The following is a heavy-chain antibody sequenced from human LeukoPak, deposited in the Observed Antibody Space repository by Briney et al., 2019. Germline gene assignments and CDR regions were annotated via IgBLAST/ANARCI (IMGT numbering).Heavy chain of an antibody. CDR3: ARSGIKMVRGVIIKSPYHMDV. V-gene: IGHV3-21*01. CDR1: GFTLSTYT. Sequence: GGSLRLSCAASGFTLSTYTMNWVRQAPGKGLEWVSSISSSSNYIYYADSVKGRFTISRDDAKNSLSLQINSLRAEDTAVYYCARSGIKMVRGVIIKSPYHMDVWGKGTTVTVSS. CDR2: ISSSSNYI. D-gene: IGHD3-10*01. J-gene: IGHJ6*03.